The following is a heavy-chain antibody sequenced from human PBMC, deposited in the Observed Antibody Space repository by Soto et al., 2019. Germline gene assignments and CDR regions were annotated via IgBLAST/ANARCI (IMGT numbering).Heavy chain of an antibody. Sequence: GGSLRLSCAASGFSFSDYAMHWVRQAAGKGLKYVSSISSNGVSTYYADSVKGRFTISRDNSKNTLYLQMNSLRVEDTAVYYCVKDRFVNYWGQGSLVTVSS. CDR2: ISSNGVST. CDR1: GFSFSDYA. J-gene: IGHJ4*02. D-gene: IGHD3-3*01. V-gene: IGHV3-64D*06. CDR3: VKDRFVNY.